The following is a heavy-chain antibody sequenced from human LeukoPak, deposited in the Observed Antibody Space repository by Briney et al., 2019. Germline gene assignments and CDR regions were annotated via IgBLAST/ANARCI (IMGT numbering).Heavy chain of an antibody. D-gene: IGHD3-3*01. CDR3: ARDPHYDFWSGYEGYMDV. Sequence: SQTLSLTCTVSGGSISSYYWSWIRQPAGKGLEWIGRIYTSGSTNYNPSLKSRVTMSVDTSKNQFSLKLSSVTAADTAVYYCARDPHYDFWSGYEGYMDVWGKGTTVTVSS. J-gene: IGHJ6*03. V-gene: IGHV4-4*07. CDR1: GGSISSYY. CDR2: IYTSGST.